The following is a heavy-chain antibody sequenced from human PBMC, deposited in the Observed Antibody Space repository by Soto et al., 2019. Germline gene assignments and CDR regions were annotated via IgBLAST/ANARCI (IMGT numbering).Heavy chain of an antibody. CDR2: ISYDGSNK. J-gene: IGHJ3*02. CDR1: GFTFSSYA. D-gene: IGHD1-26*01. V-gene: IGHV3-30*04. CDR3: ARYTPLWGLLYAFDI. Sequence: GGSLRLSCAASGFTFSSYAMHWVRQAPGKGLEWVAVISYDGSNKYYADSVKGRFTISRDNSKNTLYLQMNSLRAEDTAVYYCARYTPLWGLLYAFDIWGQGTMVTVSS.